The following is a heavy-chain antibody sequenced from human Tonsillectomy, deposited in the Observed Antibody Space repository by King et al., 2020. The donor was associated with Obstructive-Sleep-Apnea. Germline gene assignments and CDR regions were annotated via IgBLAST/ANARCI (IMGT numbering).Heavy chain of an antibody. CDR3: AKGPFSVTTFDY. D-gene: IGHD4-17*01. V-gene: IGHV3-23*04. CDR1: GFTFSSDA. J-gene: IGHJ4*02. CDR2: ISGSGGST. Sequence: VQLVESGGGLVQPGGSLRLSCAALGFTFSSDAMSWVRQAPGKGLEWVSAISGSGGSTYYADSVKGRFTISRDTSKNTLYLQMNSLRAEDTAVYYCAKGPFSVTTFDYWGQGTLVTVSS.